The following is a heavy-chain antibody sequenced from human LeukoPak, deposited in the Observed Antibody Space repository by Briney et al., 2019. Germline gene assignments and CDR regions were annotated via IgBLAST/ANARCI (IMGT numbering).Heavy chain of an antibody. CDR3: AKSGYCSSTSRYSY. V-gene: IGHV3-23*01. D-gene: IGHD2-2*03. CDR2: ISGSGGNT. CDR1: GFTFSSYA. Sequence: GGSLRLSCAASGFTFSSYAMSWVRQAPGKGLEWVSTISGSGGNTYYADSVKGRFTISRDNSKNTLYLQMNSLRAEDTAVYYCAKSGYCSSTSRYSYWGQGTLVTVSS. J-gene: IGHJ4*02.